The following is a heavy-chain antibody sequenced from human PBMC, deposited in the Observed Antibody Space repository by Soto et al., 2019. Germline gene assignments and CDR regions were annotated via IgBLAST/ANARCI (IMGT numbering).Heavy chain of an antibody. J-gene: IGHJ6*02. CDR3: ARVKVPQLWPHGMDV. V-gene: IGHV1-18*01. Sequence: GASVKVSCKASGYTFTSYGISWVRQAPGQGLEWMGWISAYNGNTNYAQKLQGRVTMTTDTSTSTAYMELRSLRSDDTAVYYCARVKVPQLWPHGMDVWGQGTTVTVSS. CDR2: ISAYNGNT. CDR1: GYTFTSYG. D-gene: IGHD5-18*01.